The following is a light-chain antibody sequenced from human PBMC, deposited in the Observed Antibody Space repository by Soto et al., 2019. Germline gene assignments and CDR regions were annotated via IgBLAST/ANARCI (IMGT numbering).Light chain of an antibody. CDR1: QSISSSY. CDR3: QQYGSSPWT. V-gene: IGKV3-20*01. Sequence: EIELTQSPSTLSLSPGERVTLSCRASQSISSSYLAWYQQKPGQAPRLLIYGASSRATGIPDRFSGSGSGTDFTLTISRLEPEDFAVYYCQQYGSSPWTFGQGTKVDIK. CDR2: GAS. J-gene: IGKJ1*01.